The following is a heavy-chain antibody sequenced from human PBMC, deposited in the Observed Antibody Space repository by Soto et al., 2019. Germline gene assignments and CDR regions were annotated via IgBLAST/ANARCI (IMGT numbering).Heavy chain of an antibody. D-gene: IGHD1-20*01. J-gene: IGHJ4*02. V-gene: IGHV3-73*01. Sequence: GGSLRLSCAASGFTFSGSAMHWVRQASGKGLEWVGRIRSKANSYATAYAASVKGRFTISRDDSKNTAYLQMNSLKTEDTAVHYCTSTYNWNGYWGQGTLVTVSS. CDR2: IRSKANSYAT. CDR1: GFTFSGSA. CDR3: TSTYNWNGY.